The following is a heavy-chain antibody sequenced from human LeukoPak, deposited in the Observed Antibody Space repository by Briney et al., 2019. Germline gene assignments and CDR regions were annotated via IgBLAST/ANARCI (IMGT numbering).Heavy chain of an antibody. CDR3: AKGGPGVGALYYFDY. D-gene: IGHD1-26*01. J-gene: IGHJ4*02. CDR2: ISYDGSNK. Sequence: QPGGSLRLSCAVSGFTFSSYGMHWVRQAPGKGLEWVAVISYDGSNKYYADSVKGRFTISRDNSKNTLYLQMNSLRAEDTAVYYCAKGGPGVGALYYFDYWGQGTLVTVSS. V-gene: IGHV3-30*18. CDR1: GFTFSSYG.